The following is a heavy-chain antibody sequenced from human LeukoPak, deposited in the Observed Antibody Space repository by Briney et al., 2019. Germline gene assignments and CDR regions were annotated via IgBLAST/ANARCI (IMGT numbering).Heavy chain of an antibody. CDR2: ISSSSSTI. J-gene: IGHJ5*02. CDR3: AREHFSSTSCPKLNWFDP. D-gene: IGHD2-2*01. V-gene: IGHV3-48*01. Sequence: PGGSLRLSCAASGFTFSSYSMNWVRQAPGKGLEWVSYISSSSSTIYYADSVKGRFTISRDNAKNSLYLQMNSLRAEDTAVYYCAREHFSSTSCPKLNWFDPWGQGTLVTVSS. CDR1: GFTFSSYS.